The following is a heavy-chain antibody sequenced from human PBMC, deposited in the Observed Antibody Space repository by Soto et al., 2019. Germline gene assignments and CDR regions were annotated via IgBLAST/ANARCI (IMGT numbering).Heavy chain of an antibody. Sequence: QVQLVQSGAEVKKPGSSVTVSCKASGGTFGNSAISWVRQAPGQGLEWMGVIIPIFPTPDYAQKFQGRVTINTAVPPSKAYMELTSLRSEDTAVYYCARDKARQQLGGNYYYGIDVWGHGTTVTVSS. CDR1: GGTFGNSA. J-gene: IGHJ6*02. CDR3: ARDKARQQLGGNYYYGIDV. V-gene: IGHV1-69*05. CDR2: IIPIFPTP. D-gene: IGHD6-6*01.